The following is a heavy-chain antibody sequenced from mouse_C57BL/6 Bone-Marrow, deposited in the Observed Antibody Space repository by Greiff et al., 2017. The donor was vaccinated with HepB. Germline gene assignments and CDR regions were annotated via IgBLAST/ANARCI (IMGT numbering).Heavy chain of an antibody. CDR2: ISYDGSN. CDR3: ARERTTVVNYFDY. D-gene: IGHD1-1*01. CDR1: GYSITSGYY. J-gene: IGHJ2*01. V-gene: IGHV3-6*01. Sequence: EVKLQESGPGLVKPSQSLSLTCSVTGYSITSGYYWNWIRQFPGNKLEWMGYISYDGSNNYNPSLKNRISITRDTSKNQFFLKLNSVTTEDTATYYCARERTTVVNYFDYWGQGTTLTVSS.